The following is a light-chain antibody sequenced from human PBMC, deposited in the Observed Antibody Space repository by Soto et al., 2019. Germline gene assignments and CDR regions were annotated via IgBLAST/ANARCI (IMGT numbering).Light chain of an antibody. J-gene: IGLJ2*01. V-gene: IGLV6-57*04. CDR2: KEN. Sequence: NFMLTQPLSVSESPGKTVIISCTRSSGSIASNYVQWYQQRPGSAPTTVIYKENQRPSGVPDRFSGSIDSSSNSASLTISGLETEDEADYYCQSYDSNNVVFGGGTKLTVL. CDR3: QSYDSNNVV. CDR1: SGSIASNY.